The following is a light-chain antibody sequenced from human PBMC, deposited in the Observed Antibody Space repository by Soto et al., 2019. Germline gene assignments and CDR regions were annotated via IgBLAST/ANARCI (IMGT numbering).Light chain of an antibody. CDR1: SSDVGGYNY. Sequence: LTQPASVSGSPGQSITISCTGTSSDVGGYNYVSWYQQHPGKAPKLMIYDVSNRPSGVSNRFSGSKSGNTASLTISGLQAEDEADYYCSSYTSSRYVFGTGTKVTVL. CDR2: DVS. CDR3: SSYTSSRYV. V-gene: IGLV2-14*01. J-gene: IGLJ1*01.